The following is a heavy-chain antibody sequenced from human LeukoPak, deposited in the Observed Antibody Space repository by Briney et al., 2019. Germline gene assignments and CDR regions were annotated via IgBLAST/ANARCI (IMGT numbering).Heavy chain of an antibody. CDR1: GFPFSSYG. Sequence: GGSLRLSCAASGFPFSSYGMNWVRQAPGKGLEWVSYISSSSSTIYYADSVKGRFTISRDNAKNSLYLQMNSLRAEDTAVYYCARDAPYSSSWYILDYWGQGTLVTVSS. CDR2: ISSSSSTI. J-gene: IGHJ4*02. V-gene: IGHV3-48*01. CDR3: ARDAPYSSSWYILDY. D-gene: IGHD6-13*01.